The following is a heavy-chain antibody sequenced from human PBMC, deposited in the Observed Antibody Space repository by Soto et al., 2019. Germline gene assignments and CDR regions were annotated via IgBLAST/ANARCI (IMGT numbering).Heavy chain of an antibody. Sequence: AKVSCKAYGYKLTGYYMPWVLQAPGQGLEWMGWINPNSGGTNYAQKFRGWFTMTRDTSISTAYMELSRLRSDDTAVYYCARDGGYRSMDVWGQGTTVTVSS. CDR2: INPNSGGT. V-gene: IGHV1-2*04. CDR3: ARDGGYRSMDV. D-gene: IGHD1-26*01. J-gene: IGHJ6*02. CDR1: GYKLTGYY.